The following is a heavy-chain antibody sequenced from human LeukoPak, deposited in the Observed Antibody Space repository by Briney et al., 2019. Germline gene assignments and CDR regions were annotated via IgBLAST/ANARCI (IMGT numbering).Heavy chain of an antibody. CDR2: IDHSGST. J-gene: IGHJ5*02. CDR1: SYSISSGYY. CDR3: AREIGYSYGSNWFDP. D-gene: IGHD5-18*01. Sequence: PSETLSLTCAVSSYSISSGYYWGWIRQPPGKGLEWIGSIDHSGSTYYNPSLKSRVTISVDTSKNQFSLKLSSVTAADTAVYYCAREIGYSYGSNWFDPWGQGALVTVSS. V-gene: IGHV4-38-2*02.